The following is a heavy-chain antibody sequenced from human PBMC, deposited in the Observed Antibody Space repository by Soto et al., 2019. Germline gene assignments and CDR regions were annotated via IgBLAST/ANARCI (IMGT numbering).Heavy chain of an antibody. D-gene: IGHD3-3*01. CDR1: GGSISSGGYY. CDR2: IYYSGST. V-gene: IGHV4-31*03. CDR3: ARLRFLEWLSRSYYFDY. J-gene: IGHJ4*02. Sequence: PSETLSLTCTVSGGSISSGGYYWSWIRQHPGKGLEWIGYIYYSGSTYYNPSLKSRVTISVDTSKNQFSLKLSSVTAADTAVYYCARLRFLEWLSRSYYFDYWGQGTLVTVSS.